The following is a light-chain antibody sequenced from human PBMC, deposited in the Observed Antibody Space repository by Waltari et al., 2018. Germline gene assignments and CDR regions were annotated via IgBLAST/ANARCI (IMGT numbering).Light chain of an antibody. CDR3: QVWDSSSDPWV. CDR1: NLGSKS. Sequence: SYVLTQPPSVSVAPGQTARITCGGNNLGSKSVHWYQQKPGQAPVLVVYDDNDRPSGIPERFSGSNSGNTATLTISRVEAGDEADYYCQVWDSSSDPWVFGGGTKLTVL. CDR2: DDN. V-gene: IGLV3-21*02. J-gene: IGLJ3*02.